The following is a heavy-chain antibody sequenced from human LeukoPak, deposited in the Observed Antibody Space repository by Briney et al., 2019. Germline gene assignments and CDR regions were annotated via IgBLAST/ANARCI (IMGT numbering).Heavy chain of an antibody. V-gene: IGHV3-64*01. J-gene: IGHJ4*02. CDR3: ARSAGRFGSGGSCYDY. CDR1: GFTFSNYA. Sequence: GGSLRLSCEASGFTFSNYAMHWVPKAQGKGLEYVSAISDSGGSTYYANSVKGRFTISRDNSKNTLYLQMGSLRAEDMAMYYCARSAGRFGSGGSCYDYWGQGTLVTVSS. CDR2: ISDSGGST. D-gene: IGHD2-15*01.